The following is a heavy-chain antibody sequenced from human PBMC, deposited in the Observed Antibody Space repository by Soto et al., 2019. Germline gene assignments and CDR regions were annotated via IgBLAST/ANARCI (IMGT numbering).Heavy chain of an antibody. CDR2: INTYNGNT. Sequence: QVQLVQSGAEVKKPGASVKVSCTASGYTFTTYSINWVRQAPGQGLEWMGWINTYNGNTTSAQKFQGRLTMPTDTSTSTAYMELRSLSSADAAVYYCAILLPPRGLGSWGQGTLVTVSS. D-gene: IGHD2-15*01. CDR1: GYTFTTYS. CDR3: AILLPPRGLGS. J-gene: IGHJ5*02. V-gene: IGHV1-18*01.